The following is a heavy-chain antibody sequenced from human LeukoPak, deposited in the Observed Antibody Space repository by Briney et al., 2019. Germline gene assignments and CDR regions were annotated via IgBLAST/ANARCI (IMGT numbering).Heavy chain of an antibody. V-gene: IGHV3-64*01. J-gene: IGHJ4*02. CDR1: GFTFSSYG. CDR2: ITSNGGTT. D-gene: IGHD4-23*01. CDR3: ARGIRWASDY. Sequence: GGSLRLSCAASGFTFSSYGMVWVRQAPGKGLEYVSGITSNGGTTYYGNSVKGRFTVSRDNSKDTLYLQMGSLRSEDMAVYYCARGIRWASDYWGQGTLVTVAS.